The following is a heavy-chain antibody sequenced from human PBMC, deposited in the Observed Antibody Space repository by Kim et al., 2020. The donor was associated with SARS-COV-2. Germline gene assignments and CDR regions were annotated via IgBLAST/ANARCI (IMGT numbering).Heavy chain of an antibody. D-gene: IGHD2-15*01. CDR3: ARGLVVVAGTRWGWFDP. CDR2: INHSGST. V-gene: IGHV4-34*01. J-gene: IGHJ5*02. CDR1: GGSFSGYY. Sequence: SETLSLTCAVYGGSFSGYYWSWIRQPPGKGLEWIGEINHSGSTNYNPSLKSRVTISVDTSKNQFSLKLSSVTAADTAVYYCARGLVVVAGTRWGWFDPWGQGTLVTVSS.